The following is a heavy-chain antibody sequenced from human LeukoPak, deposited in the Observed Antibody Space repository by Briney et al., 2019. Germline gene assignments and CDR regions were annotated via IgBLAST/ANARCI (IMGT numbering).Heavy chain of an antibody. CDR2: ISGSGGST. V-gene: IGHV3-23*01. CDR1: GFTFSSYW. CDR3: AKDPQSRYCSSTSCLTYYYYYMDV. J-gene: IGHJ6*03. Sequence: GGSLRLSCAASGFTFSSYWMSWVRQAPGKGLEWVSAISGSGGSTYYADSVKGRFTISRDNSKNTLYLQMNSLRAEDTAVYYCAKDPQSRYCSSTSCLTYYYYYMDVWGKGTTVTVSS. D-gene: IGHD2-2*01.